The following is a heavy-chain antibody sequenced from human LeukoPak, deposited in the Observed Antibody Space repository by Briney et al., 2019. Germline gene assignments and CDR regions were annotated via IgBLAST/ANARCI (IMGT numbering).Heavy chain of an antibody. V-gene: IGHV3-23*01. CDR3: AKSKAGSGNYGDY. Sequence: GGSLRLSCAASGFTFSSYAMSWVRQAPGKGLEWVSAISGSGGSTYYGDSVKGRFTISRDNSKNTLYLQMNSLRAEDTAVYYCAKSKAGSGNYGDYWGQGTLVTVSS. CDR2: ISGSGGST. CDR1: GFTFSSYA. D-gene: IGHD1-26*01. J-gene: IGHJ4*02.